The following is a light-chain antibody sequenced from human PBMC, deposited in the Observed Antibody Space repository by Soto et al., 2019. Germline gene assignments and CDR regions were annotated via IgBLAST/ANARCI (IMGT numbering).Light chain of an antibody. CDR1: QSVSSN. Sequence: EIVMTQSPATLSVSPGERATLSCRASQSVSSNLAWYQQKPGQAPRLLIYGASTRATGIPARFSGSGSGTEFNLTISSLRPVTVAVYYYPQSNYLPAYTFGQGTKLEIK. J-gene: IGKJ2*01. CDR2: GAS. CDR3: PQSNYLPAYT. V-gene: IGKV3-15*01.